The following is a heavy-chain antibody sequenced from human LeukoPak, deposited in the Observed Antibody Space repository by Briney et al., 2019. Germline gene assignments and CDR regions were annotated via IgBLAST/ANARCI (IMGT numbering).Heavy chain of an antibody. D-gene: IGHD5-12*01. V-gene: IGHV3-7*01. Sequence: PGGSLRLSCEASGFSFSAAWMTRVRQAPGKGLEWVATIKNDGSDKYYVGSVKGRFTLSRDNAKNSVYLQMNSLRVEDTAVYYCVNLGYSDGGQGTLVTVSS. J-gene: IGHJ4*02. CDR2: IKNDGSDK. CDR1: GFSFSAAW. CDR3: VNLGYSD.